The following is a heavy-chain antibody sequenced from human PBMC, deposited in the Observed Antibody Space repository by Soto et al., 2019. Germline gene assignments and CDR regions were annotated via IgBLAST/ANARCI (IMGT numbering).Heavy chain of an antibody. CDR2: IYNSGDT. Sequence: SETLSLTCTVSGGSISSYYWTWVRQPAGKGLEWIGRIYNSGDTNYNPSLKSRVTMSVDASKNQFSLKLSSVTAADTAVYYCARVLVEGFDPWGQGTLVTVSS. CDR3: ARVLVEGFDP. CDR1: GGSISSYY. D-gene: IGHD3-10*01. V-gene: IGHV4-4*07. J-gene: IGHJ5*02.